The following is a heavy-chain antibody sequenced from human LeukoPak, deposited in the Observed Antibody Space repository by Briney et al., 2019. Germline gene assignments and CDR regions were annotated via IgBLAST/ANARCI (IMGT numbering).Heavy chain of an antibody. CDR3: ARVTDYDILTGYDYYYYMDV. CDR2: INPSGGST. J-gene: IGHJ6*03. V-gene: IGHV1-46*01. Sequence: GASVKVSCKASGYTFTSYYMHWVRQAPGQGLEWMGIINPSGGSTSYAQKFQGRVTMTTDTSTSTAYMELRSLRSDDTAVYYCARVTDYDILTGYDYYYYMDVWGKGTTVTISS. D-gene: IGHD3-9*01. CDR1: GYTFTSYY.